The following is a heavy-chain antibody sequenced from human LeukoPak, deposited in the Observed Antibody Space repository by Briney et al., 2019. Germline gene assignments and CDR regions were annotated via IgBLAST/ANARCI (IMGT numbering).Heavy chain of an antibody. Sequence: SSETLSLTCAVSGGSITSDCWSWVRQPPRRGRVWGGYIYYSGSTNYHPSPKSRVTISAATSKTQFSLKLSSVTAADTAVYYCARHKDCSGGSCYNYSDYWGQGTLVTVSS. V-gene: IGHV4-59*08. CDR3: ARHKDCSGGSCYNYSDY. J-gene: IGHJ4*02. CDR1: GGSITSDC. D-gene: IGHD2-15*01. CDR2: IYYSGST.